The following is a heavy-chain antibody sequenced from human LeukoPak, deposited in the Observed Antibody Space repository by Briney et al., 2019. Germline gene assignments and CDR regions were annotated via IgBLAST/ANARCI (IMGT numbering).Heavy chain of an antibody. Sequence: GGSLRLSCAATGFTIGDYGMSWVRQAPGQGLEWVAAIYWSGTTTSYADSVKGRFTISRDTAENSLYLQMNSLSAEDTAFYYCTRESPTPSDAFDIWGQGSMVIISS. V-gene: IGHV3-20*04. CDR3: TRESPTPSDAFDI. J-gene: IGHJ3*02. CDR2: IYWSGTTT. CDR1: GFTIGDYG.